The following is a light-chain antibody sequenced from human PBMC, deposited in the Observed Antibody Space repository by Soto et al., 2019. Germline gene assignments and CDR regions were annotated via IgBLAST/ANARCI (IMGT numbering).Light chain of an antibody. J-gene: IGKJ1*01. CDR3: KQSWT. CDR1: QSVSSSY. Sequence: EIVLTQSPGTLSLSPGERATLSCRASQSVSSSYLAWYQQKPGQAPRLLIYGASSRATGIPDRFSGSGSGTGFTITIRRLEPEDYSVYYGKQSWTFGQGTKVEIK. CDR2: GAS. V-gene: IGKV3-20*01.